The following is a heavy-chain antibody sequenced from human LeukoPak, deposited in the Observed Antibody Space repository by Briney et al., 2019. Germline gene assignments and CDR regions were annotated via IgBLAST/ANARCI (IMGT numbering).Heavy chain of an antibody. D-gene: IGHD3-22*01. J-gene: IGHJ3*02. CDR1: GFTFSSYA. CDR2: ISGSGGST. CDR3: ARGRLYYYDSSAPGAFDI. Sequence: GGSLILSCAASGFTFSSYAMHWVRQAPGKGLEWVSAISGSGGSTYYADSVKGRFTISRDNAKNSLYLQMNSLRAEDTAVYYCARGRLYYYDSSAPGAFDIWGQGTMVTVSS. V-gene: IGHV3-21*01.